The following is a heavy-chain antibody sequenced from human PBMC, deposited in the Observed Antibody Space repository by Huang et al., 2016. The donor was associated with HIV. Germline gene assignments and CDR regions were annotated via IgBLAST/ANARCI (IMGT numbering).Heavy chain of an antibody. V-gene: IGHV1-3*01. Sequence: QVQLVQSGAEVKKPGASVKVSCQASGYIFSTYDTHWVRQAPGQRLEWMGRINAGNGNTKYSQRFQGRVTITRDTAANTAYVELSSLRSEDTGVYYCARGIAAGDYWGQGTLVTVSS. CDR3: ARGIAAGDY. J-gene: IGHJ4*02. CDR2: INAGNGNT. CDR1: GYIFSTYD. D-gene: IGHD6-25*01.